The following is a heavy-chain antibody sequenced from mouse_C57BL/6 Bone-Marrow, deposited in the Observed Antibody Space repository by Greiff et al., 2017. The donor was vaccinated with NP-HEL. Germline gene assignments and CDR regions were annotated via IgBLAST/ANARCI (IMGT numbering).Heavy chain of an antibody. CDR1: GYTFTSYG. CDR3: ARDLLGFAY. D-gene: IGHD2-10*01. Sequence: VQLQQSGAELARPGASVKLSCKASGYTFTSYGISWVKQRTGQGLEWIGEIYPRSGNTYYNEKFKGKATLTAAKSSSTAYMELRSLTSEDSAVYFCARDLLGFAYWGQGTLVTVSA. J-gene: IGHJ3*01. V-gene: IGHV1-81*01. CDR2: IYPRSGNT.